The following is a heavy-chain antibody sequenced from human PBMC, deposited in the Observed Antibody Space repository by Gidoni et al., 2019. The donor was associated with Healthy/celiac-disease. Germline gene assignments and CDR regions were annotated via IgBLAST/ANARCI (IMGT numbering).Heavy chain of an antibody. CDR3: ARGPERDIVVVVAADFDY. D-gene: IGHD2-15*01. V-gene: IGHV3-33*01. J-gene: IGHJ4*02. CDR1: GFTFGSYG. CDR2: IWYDGSNK. Sequence: QVQLVESGGGLVQPGRSLRLSCAASGFTFGSYGMPWVRQAPGKGLEWVGVIWYDGSNKYYADSVKGRFTISRDNSKNTRYLQMNSLRAEDTAVYYCARGPERDIVVVVAADFDYWGQGTLVTVSS.